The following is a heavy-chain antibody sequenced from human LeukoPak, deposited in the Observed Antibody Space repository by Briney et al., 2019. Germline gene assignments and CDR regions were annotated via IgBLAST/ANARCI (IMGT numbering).Heavy chain of an antibody. CDR3: AKGQDSSGWYKVFRCYYGMDV. V-gene: IGHV3-23*01. CDR2: ISGSGGST. D-gene: IGHD6-19*01. Sequence: GGSLRLSCAASGFTFSSYAMSWVRQAPGKGLEWVSAISGSGGSTYYADSVKGRFTISRDNSKNTLCLQMNSLRAEDTAVYYCAKGQDSSGWYKVFRCYYGMDVWGQGTTVTVPS. J-gene: IGHJ6*02. CDR1: GFTFSSYA.